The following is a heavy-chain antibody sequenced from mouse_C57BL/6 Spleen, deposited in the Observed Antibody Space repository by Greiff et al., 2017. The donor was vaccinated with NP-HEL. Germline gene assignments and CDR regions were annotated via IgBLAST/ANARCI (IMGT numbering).Heavy chain of an antibody. Sequence: DVKLVESGGGLVKPGGSLKLSCAASGFTFSSYTMSWVRQTPEKRLEWVATISGGGGNTYYPDSVKGRFTISRDNAKNTLYLQMSSLRSEDTALYYCARDDGYSYAMDYWGQGTSVTVSS. CDR3: ARDDGYSYAMDY. CDR1: GFTFSSYT. D-gene: IGHD2-3*01. J-gene: IGHJ4*01. CDR2: ISGGGGNT. V-gene: IGHV5-9*01.